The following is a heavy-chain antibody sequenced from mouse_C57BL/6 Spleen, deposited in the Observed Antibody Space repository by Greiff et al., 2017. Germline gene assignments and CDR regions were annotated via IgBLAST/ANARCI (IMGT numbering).Heavy chain of an antibody. CDR2: IDPETGGT. V-gene: IGHV1-15*01. CDR1: GYTFTDYE. D-gene: IGHD2-3*01. J-gene: IGHJ3*01. CDR3: TREIFVGYYGF. Sequence: QVQLKESGAELVRPGASVTLSCKASGYTFTDYEMHWVKQTPVHGLEWIGAIDPETGGTAYNQKVKGKAILTADKYSSTAYMELRSLTSEDSAVYYCTREIFVGYYGFWGQGPLVTVSA.